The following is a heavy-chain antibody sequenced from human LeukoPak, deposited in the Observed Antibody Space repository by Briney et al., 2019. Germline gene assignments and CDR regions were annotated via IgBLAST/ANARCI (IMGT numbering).Heavy chain of an antibody. CDR2: IYTSGST. CDR3: ARRRKMYSSTHDAFDI. CDR1: GGSISSYY. Sequence: SETLSLTCTVSGGSISSYYWSWIRQPAGKGLEWIGRIYTSGSTNYNPSLKSRVTMSVDTSKNQFSLKLSSVTAADTAVYYCARRRKMYSSTHDAFDIWGQGTMVTVSS. J-gene: IGHJ3*02. V-gene: IGHV4-4*07. D-gene: IGHD6-13*01.